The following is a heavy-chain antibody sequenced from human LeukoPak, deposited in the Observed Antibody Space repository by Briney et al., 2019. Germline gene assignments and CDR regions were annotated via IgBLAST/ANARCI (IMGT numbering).Heavy chain of an antibody. D-gene: IGHD3-10*01. CDR2: ISSSSSYI. CDR1: GFTVSNYW. V-gene: IGHV3-21*01. CDR3: ARDAWFGELLSYYYGMDV. Sequence: GGSLRLSCAASGFTVSNYWMSWVRQAPGKGLEWVSSISSSSSYIYYADSVKGRFTISRDNAKNSLYLQMNSLRAEDTAVYYCARDAWFGELLSYYYGMDVWGQGTTVTVSS. J-gene: IGHJ6*02.